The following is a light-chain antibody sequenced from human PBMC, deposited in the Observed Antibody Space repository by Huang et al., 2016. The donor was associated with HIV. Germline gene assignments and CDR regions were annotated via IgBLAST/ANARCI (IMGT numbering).Light chain of an antibody. CDR1: ESVRSTY. J-gene: IGKJ1*01. CDR3: QQYGTSPWT. V-gene: IGKV3-20*01. CDR2: GAS. Sequence: EIVLTQSPGTLSLSPGEGATVSCRANESVRSTYLAWYRQSRGQAPRLLIYGASNRATGIPDRFIGSGSATDFTLTISRLEPEDFAVYYCQQYGTSPWTFGQGTKVEIK.